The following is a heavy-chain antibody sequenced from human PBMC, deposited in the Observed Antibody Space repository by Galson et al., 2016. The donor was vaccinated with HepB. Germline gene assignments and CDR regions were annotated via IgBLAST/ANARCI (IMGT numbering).Heavy chain of an antibody. CDR2: IKLDGSIP. V-gene: IGHV3-74*01. J-gene: IGHJ5*02. Sequence: SLRLSCAASGFSFSAYWMHWVRQAPGKGLLWVSRIKLDGSIPNYADSVKGRFTNSRDNAKNTLYLQMNSLRVEDTAVYYCVRDGAVPGLGFDPWGQGALVSVSS. CDR3: VRDGAVPGLGFDP. D-gene: IGHD6-19*01. CDR1: GFSFSAYW.